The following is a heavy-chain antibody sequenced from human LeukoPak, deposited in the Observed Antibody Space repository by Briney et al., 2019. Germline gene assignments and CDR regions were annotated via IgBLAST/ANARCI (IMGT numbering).Heavy chain of an antibody. J-gene: IGHJ4*02. D-gene: IGHD3-3*01. CDR1: GFSLSTSGMC. CDR3: ARASSVSYDFDY. CDR2: IDWDDDK. V-gene: IGHV2-70*01. Sequence: SGPTLVNPTQTLTLACTFSGFSLSTSGMCVSWIRQPPGKALEWLALIDWDDDKYYSTSLKTRLTISKDTSKNQVVLTMTNMDPVDTATYYCARASSVSYDFDYWGQGTLVTVSS.